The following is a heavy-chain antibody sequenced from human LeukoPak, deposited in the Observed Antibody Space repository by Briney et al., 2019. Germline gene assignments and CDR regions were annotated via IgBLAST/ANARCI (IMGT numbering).Heavy chain of an antibody. D-gene: IGHD5-12*01. CDR1: GGSFSGYY. CDR3: ATTESGYDLFFDY. CDR2: INHSGST. Sequence: KPSETLSLTCAVYGGSFSGYYWSWIRQPPGKGLEWIGEINHSGSTNYNPSLKSRVTISVDTSKNQFSLKLSSVTAADTAVYYCATTESGYDLFFDYWGQGTLVTVSS. J-gene: IGHJ4*02. V-gene: IGHV4-34*01.